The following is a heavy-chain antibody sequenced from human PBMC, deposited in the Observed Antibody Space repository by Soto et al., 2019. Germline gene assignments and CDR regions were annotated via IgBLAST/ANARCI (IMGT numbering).Heavy chain of an antibody. CDR2: INPSGGST. Sequence: ASVKVSCKASGYTFTSYYMHWVRQAPGQGLEWMGIINPSGGSTSYAQKFQGRVTMTRDTSTSTVYMELRSQRSEDTAVYYCAKGGYCTGGSCYDTRYYYYYCGMDVWGQGNTVTVSS. V-gene: IGHV1-46*01. CDR3: AKGGYCTGGSCYDTRYYYYYCGMDV. J-gene: IGHJ6*02. CDR1: GYTFTSYY. D-gene: IGHD2-15*01.